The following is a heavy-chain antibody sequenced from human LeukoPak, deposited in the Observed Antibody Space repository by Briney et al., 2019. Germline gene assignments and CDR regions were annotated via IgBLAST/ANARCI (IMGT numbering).Heavy chain of an antibody. CDR2: SYHSGST. Sequence: SETLSLTCAVSGGSFSSGGYSWSWLRQPPGPGLEWIGYSYHSGSTYYNPSLKSRVTISVDRSKNQFSLKLSSVTAADTAVYYCARVRYYDSSGYYPSSYYFYYWGQGTLVTVSS. CDR3: ARVRYYDSSGYYPSSYYFYY. J-gene: IGHJ4*02. D-gene: IGHD3-22*01. V-gene: IGHV4-30-2*01. CDR1: GGSFSSGGYS.